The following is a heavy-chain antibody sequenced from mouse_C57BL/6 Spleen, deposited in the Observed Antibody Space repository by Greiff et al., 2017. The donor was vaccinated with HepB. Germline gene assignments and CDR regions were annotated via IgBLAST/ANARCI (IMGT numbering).Heavy chain of an antibody. D-gene: IGHD3-2*02. CDR2: IDPSDSYT. Sequence: VKLQESGAELVMPGASVKLSCKASGYTFTSYWMHWVKQRPGQGLEWIGEIDPSDSYTNYNQKFKGKSTLTVDKSSSTAYMQLSSLTSEESAVYYCARTAQATDWFAYWGQGTLVTVSA. CDR3: ARTAQATDWFAY. V-gene: IGHV1-69*01. CDR1: GYTFTSYW. J-gene: IGHJ3*01.